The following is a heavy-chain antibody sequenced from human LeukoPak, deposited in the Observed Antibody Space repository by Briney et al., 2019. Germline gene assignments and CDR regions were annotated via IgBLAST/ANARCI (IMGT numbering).Heavy chain of an antibody. J-gene: IGHJ5*02. Sequence: GESLKISCKGSGYSFTSYWIGWVRQMPGKGLEWMGIIYPGDSDTRYSPSFQGQVTISADKSISTAYLQWSSLKASDTAMYYCARCTMVRGVIRNWFDPWGQGTLVTVSS. CDR3: ARCTMVRGVIRNWFDP. CDR2: IYPGDSDT. D-gene: IGHD3-10*01. V-gene: IGHV5-51*01. CDR1: GYSFTSYW.